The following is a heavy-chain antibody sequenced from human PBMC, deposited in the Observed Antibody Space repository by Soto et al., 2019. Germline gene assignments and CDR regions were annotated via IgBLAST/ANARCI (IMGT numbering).Heavy chain of an antibody. V-gene: IGHV4-59*12. CDR1: GGSISGYY. D-gene: IGHD3-22*01. CDR3: ARDLDYYDSSGPRGVDGMDV. CDR2: MYNIGST. J-gene: IGHJ6*02. Sequence: SETLSLTCTVSGGSISGYYWSWLRQPPGKGLEWIGYMYNIGSTNYNPSLRSRVTMSIDTSQEQFSLKLTSVTAADTAVYYCARDLDYYDSSGPRGVDGMDVWGQGTTVTVSS.